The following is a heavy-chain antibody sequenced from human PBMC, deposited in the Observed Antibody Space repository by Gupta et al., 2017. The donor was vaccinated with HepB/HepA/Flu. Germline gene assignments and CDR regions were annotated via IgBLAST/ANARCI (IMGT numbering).Heavy chain of an antibody. J-gene: IGHJ4*02. V-gene: IGHV3-33*06. D-gene: IGHD6-19*01. CDR3: VKCGGGGWTKTYYFDY. Sequence: QVQLVESGGGVVQPGKSLRLSCAASGFTFCSYAMHWVRQAPGKGLEWVAVIWYDGSNENYVDSVKGRFTISRDNSKNTLYLQMNSLRAEDTAVYYCVKCGGGGWTKTYYFDYWGQGTLVTVSS. CDR1: GFTFCSYA. CDR2: IWYDGSNE.